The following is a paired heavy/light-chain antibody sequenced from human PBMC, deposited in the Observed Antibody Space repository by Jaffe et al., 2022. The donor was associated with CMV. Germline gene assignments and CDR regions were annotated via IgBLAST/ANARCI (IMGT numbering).Light chain of an antibody. CDR2: VGTGGIVG. V-gene: IGLV9-49*01. CDR1: SGYSNYK. CDR3: GADHGSGSNFVFWV. Sequence: QPVLTQPPSASASLGASVTLTCTLSSGYSNYKVDWYQQRPGKGPRFVMRVGTGGIVGSKGDGIPDRFSVLGSGLNRYLTIKNIQEEDESDYHCGADHGSGSNFVFWVFGGGTKLTVL. J-gene: IGLJ3*02.
Heavy chain of an antibody. CDR3: ARPLGGYSGYDYVMGGFDP. V-gene: IGHV4-39*01. CDR1: GGSISSSSYY. Sequence: QLQLQESGPGLVKPSETLSLTCTVSGGSISSSSYYWGWIRQPPGKGLEWIGSIYYSGSTYYNPSLKSRVTISVDTSKNQFSLKLSSVTAADTAVYYCARPLGGYSGYDYVMGGFDPWGQGTLVTVSS. CDR2: IYYSGST. D-gene: IGHD5-12*01. J-gene: IGHJ5*02.